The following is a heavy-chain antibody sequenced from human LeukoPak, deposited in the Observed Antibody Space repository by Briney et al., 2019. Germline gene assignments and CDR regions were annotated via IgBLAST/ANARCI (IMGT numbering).Heavy chain of an antibody. Sequence: SETLSLTCTVSGGSISSSSYYWSWIRQPAGKGLEWIGRIYTSGSTNYNPSLKSRVTMSIDTSKNQFSLKLSSVTAADTAVYYCARGDSSGDWGQGTLVTVSS. CDR2: IYTSGST. D-gene: IGHD3-22*01. J-gene: IGHJ4*02. CDR3: ARGDSSGD. V-gene: IGHV4-61*02. CDR1: GGSISSSSYY.